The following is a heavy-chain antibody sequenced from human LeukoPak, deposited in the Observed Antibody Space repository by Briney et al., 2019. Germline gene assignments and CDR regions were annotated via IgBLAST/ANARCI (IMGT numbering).Heavy chain of an antibody. V-gene: IGHV4-59*01. D-gene: IGHD5-18*01. CDR2: IYYSGST. CDR1: GGSISSYY. Sequence: PSETLSPTCTVSGGSISSYYWSWIRQPPGKGLEWIGYIYYSGSTNYNPSLKSRVTISVDTSKNQFSLKLSSVTAADTAVYYCARDHEDTAMVTPHAFDIWGQGTMVTVSS. J-gene: IGHJ3*02. CDR3: ARDHEDTAMVTPHAFDI.